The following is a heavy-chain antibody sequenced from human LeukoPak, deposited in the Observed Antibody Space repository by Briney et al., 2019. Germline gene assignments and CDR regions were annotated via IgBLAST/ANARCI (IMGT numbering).Heavy chain of an antibody. Sequence: TSETLSLTCTVSGVSTSSGDYYWSWIRQSSGKGLEWIGYIYYSGSTYSGGTYYNPSLKSRVVISVDTSKNQFSLRLSSVTAAGTAVYYCAATYGSVNYFYYYYGMAVWGQGTTVTVSS. D-gene: IGHD3-10*01. V-gene: IGHV4-30-4*01. CDR1: GVSTSSGDYY. CDR3: AATYGSVNYFYYYYGMAV. CDR2: IYYSGSTYSGGT. J-gene: IGHJ6*02.